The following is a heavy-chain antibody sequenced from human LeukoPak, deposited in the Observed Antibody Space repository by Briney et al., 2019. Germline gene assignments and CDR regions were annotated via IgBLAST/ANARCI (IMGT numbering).Heavy chain of an antibody. CDR3: ARDGSGSYYHATLLDY. D-gene: IGHD3-10*01. Sequence: GGSRRLSCAASGFTFSSYAMHWVRQAPGKGLEWVAVISYDGSNKYYADSVKGRFTISRDNSKNTLYLQMNSLRAEDTAVYYCARDGSGSYYHATLLDYWGQGTLVTVSS. CDR2: ISYDGSNK. CDR1: GFTFSSYA. V-gene: IGHV3-30*01. J-gene: IGHJ4*02.